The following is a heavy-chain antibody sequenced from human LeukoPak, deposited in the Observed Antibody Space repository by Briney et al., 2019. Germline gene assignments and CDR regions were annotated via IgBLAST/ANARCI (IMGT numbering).Heavy chain of an antibody. CDR1: GYSISSGYY. CDR2: IYHSGST. Sequence: PSETLSLTCTVSGYSISSGYYWGWIRQPPGKGLEWIGSIYHSGSTYYNPSLKSRVTISVDTSKNQFSLKLSSVTAADTAVYYCASSYDSSGYSSFGYWGQGTLVTVSS. J-gene: IGHJ4*02. V-gene: IGHV4-38-2*02. D-gene: IGHD3-22*01. CDR3: ASSYDSSGYSSFGY.